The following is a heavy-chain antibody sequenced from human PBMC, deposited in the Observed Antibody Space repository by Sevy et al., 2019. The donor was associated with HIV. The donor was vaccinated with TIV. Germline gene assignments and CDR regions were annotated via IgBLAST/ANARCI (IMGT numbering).Heavy chain of an antibody. CDR3: VQHYGDYGRGN. D-gene: IGHD4-17*01. V-gene: IGHV3-23*01. CDR2: INLNGENK. Sequence: GGALRLSFAASGLTLNNYAVSWVRQAPGKGLEWVSPINLNGENKFYADSVKGRFTISRDNTKNMIYLEMKSRRAEYTAVYYCVQHYGDYGRGNWDQGTLVTVSS. J-gene: IGHJ4*01. CDR1: GLTLNNYA.